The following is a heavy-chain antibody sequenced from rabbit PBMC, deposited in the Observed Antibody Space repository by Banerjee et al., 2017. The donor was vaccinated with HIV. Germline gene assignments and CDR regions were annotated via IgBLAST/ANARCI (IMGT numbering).Heavy chain of an antibody. J-gene: IGHJ4*01. V-gene: IGHV1S45*01. Sequence: QEQLEESGGDLVKPEGSLTLTCTASGFSFSSSYWIWWVRQAPGKGLEWIACIYGGDGVSTAYASWAKGRFTISKTSSTTVTLQMTSLTAADTATYFCARGSAAMTMVITGYYLSLWGPGTLVTVS. CDR2: IYGGDGVST. CDR1: GFSFSSSYW. D-gene: IGHD2-1*01. CDR3: ARGSAAMTMVITGYYLSL.